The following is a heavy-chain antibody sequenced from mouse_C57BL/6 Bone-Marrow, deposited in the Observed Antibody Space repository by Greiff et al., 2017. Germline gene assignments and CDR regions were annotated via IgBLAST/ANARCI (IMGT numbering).Heavy chain of an antibody. V-gene: IGHV5-17*01. CDR1: GFTFSDYG. CDR3: ARPLGLSYFDY. CDR2: ISSGSSTI. J-gene: IGHJ2*01. D-gene: IGHD4-1*01. Sequence: DVQLVESGGGLVKPGGSLKLSCAASGFTFSDYGMHWVRQAPEKGLEWVAYISSGSSTIYYADTVKGRFTISRDNAKNTLFLQMTSLRSEDTAMYYCARPLGLSYFDYWGQGTTLTVSS.